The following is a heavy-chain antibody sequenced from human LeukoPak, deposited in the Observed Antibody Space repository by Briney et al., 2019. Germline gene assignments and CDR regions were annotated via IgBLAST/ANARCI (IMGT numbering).Heavy chain of an antibody. CDR3: AKDPYYYGSWSLYY. V-gene: IGHV3-30*18. J-gene: IGHJ4*02. CDR1: GFTFSSYG. Sequence: GGSLRLSCAASGFTFSSYGMHWVRQAPGKGLEWVAVISYDGSNKYYADSVKGRFTISRDNSKNTLYLQMNSLRAEDTAVYYCAKDPYYYGSWSLYYWGQGTLVTVFS. D-gene: IGHD3-10*01. CDR2: ISYDGSNK.